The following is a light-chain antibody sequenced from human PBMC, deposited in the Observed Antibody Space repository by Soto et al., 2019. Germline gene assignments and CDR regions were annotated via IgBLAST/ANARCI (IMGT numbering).Light chain of an antibody. CDR2: KAS. V-gene: IGKV1-5*03. CDR1: QTISSW. CDR3: QHYNSYSEA. J-gene: IGKJ1*01. Sequence: DIQMTQSPSTLSGSVGDRVTITCRASQTISSWVAWYLQKPGKAPKLLIYKASTLKSGVPSRFSGSGSGTEFTLTISSLQPDDFATYYCQHYNSYSEAFGQGTKVDIK.